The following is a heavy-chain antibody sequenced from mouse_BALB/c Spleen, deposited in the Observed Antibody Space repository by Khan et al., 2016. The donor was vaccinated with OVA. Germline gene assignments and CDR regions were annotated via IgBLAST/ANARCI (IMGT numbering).Heavy chain of an antibody. CDR2: ISGDSNTV. D-gene: IGHD1-1*01. CDR3: AASYFYGYYFDY. Sequence: EVKLMESGGGLVQPGGSRKLSCAASGFTFNSYGMHWVRQAPEKGLEWVAYISGDSNTVYYTDTVKGRFTISRDTPKNTLFLQMTSLMSEDTAMYYCAASYFYGYYFDYWGPGTTLTVS. CDR1: GFTFNSYG. J-gene: IGHJ2*01. V-gene: IGHV5-17*02.